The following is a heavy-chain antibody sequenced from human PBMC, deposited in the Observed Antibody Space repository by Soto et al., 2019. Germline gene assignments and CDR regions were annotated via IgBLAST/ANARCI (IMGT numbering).Heavy chain of an antibody. Sequence: SGPTLVNPTETLTLTCTVSGFSLRSARMGVSWIRQPPGKALEWLAHIFSNDEKSYSTSLKSRLTISKDTSKSQVVLTMTNMDPVDTATYYCARRYYYDSSGYYYYYYGMDVWGQGTTVTVSS. D-gene: IGHD3-22*01. CDR3: ARRYYYDSSGYYYYYYGMDV. CDR1: GFSLRSARMG. J-gene: IGHJ6*02. CDR2: IFSNDEK. V-gene: IGHV2-26*01.